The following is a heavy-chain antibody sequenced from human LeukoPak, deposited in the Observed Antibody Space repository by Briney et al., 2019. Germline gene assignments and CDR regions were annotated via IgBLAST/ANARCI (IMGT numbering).Heavy chain of an antibody. CDR2: IHYTGST. D-gene: IGHD3-10*01. Sequence: SETLSLTCTVSGGSINSYYWSWIRQPPGKGLECIGYIHYTGSTNYNPSLKSPVTISVDTSKNQFSLKLSSVTAADTAIYYCARGGYYGSGNDFRFDPWGQGTLVTVSS. J-gene: IGHJ5*02. V-gene: IGHV4-59*01. CDR1: GGSINSYY. CDR3: ARGGYYGSGNDFRFDP.